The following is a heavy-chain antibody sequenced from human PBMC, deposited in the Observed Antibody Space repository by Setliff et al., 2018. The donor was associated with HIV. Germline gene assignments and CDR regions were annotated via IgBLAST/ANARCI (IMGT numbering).Heavy chain of an antibody. CDR2: ISPYNGNT. D-gene: IGHD3-9*01. CDR1: GYIFSTYG. Sequence: ASVKVSCKASGYIFSTYGISWVRQTPGQGLEWMGWISPYNGNTKYAQKFQGRVTMSTDTSASTAYMEVRSLRSDDTAVYYCARDLRGFNNWFDPWGQGTLVTVSS. V-gene: IGHV1-18*01. J-gene: IGHJ5*02. CDR3: ARDLRGFNNWFDP.